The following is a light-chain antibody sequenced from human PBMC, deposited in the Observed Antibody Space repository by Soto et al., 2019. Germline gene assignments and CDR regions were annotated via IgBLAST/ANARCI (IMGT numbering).Light chain of an antibody. J-gene: IGKJ5*01. V-gene: IGKV1-39*01. CDR2: AAS. CDR3: QQSYSTPIT. CDR1: QSISGC. Sequence: DIQMTQSPSSLSASVGDRVTITCRASQSISGCLNWYQQKPGKAPNLLIYAASSLRSGVPSRFSDSGSGTDFTLTISSLQPEDFATYYCQQSYSTPITFGQGTRLEIK.